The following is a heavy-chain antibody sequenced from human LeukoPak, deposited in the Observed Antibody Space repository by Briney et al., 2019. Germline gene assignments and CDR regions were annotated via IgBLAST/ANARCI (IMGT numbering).Heavy chain of an antibody. CDR1: GYTFTSYG. V-gene: IGHV1-18*01. D-gene: IGHD2-2*01. CDR3: ARDPIQHIVVVPAYGMDV. J-gene: IGHJ6*02. Sequence: ASVKVSCKASGYTFTSYGISWVRQAPGQGLEWMGWISAYNGNTNYAQKLQGRVTMTTDTSTSTAYMELRSLRSDDTAMYYCARDPIQHIVVVPAYGMDVWGQGTTVTVSS. CDR2: ISAYNGNT.